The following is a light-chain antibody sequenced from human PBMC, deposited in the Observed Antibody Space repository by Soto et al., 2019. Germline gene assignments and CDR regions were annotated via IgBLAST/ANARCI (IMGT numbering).Light chain of an antibody. CDR3: SAYASSSTYV. CDR2: EVS. J-gene: IGLJ1*01. CDR1: SSDVGGYNY. Sequence: QSALPPPASVSGSPGQSITISCTGTSSDVGGYNYVSWYQQHPGKAPKLMIYEVSNRPFGVSNRFSGSKSGNTASLTISGLQAEDEAEYYCSAYASSSTYVFGSGTKVTVL. V-gene: IGLV2-14*01.